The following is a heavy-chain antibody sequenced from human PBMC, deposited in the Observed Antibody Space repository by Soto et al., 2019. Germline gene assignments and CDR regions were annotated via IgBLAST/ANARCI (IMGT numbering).Heavy chain of an antibody. V-gene: IGHV3-23*01. CDR2: ISGRGGST. CDR3: ARGLGYCSSTSCYIWFDY. Sequence: PGGSLTLSCAASGFTFSTYAMSWVRQAPGKGLEWVSAISGRGGSTYYADPVKGRFTISRDNSKNTLYLQMNSLRAEDTAVHYCARGLGYCSSTSCYIWFDYWGQGTLVTVS. CDR1: GFTFSTYA. J-gene: IGHJ4*02. D-gene: IGHD2-2*02.